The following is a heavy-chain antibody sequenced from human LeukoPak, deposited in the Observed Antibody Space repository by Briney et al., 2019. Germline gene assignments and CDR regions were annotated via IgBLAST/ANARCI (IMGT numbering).Heavy chain of an antibody. CDR2: INYSRNT. Sequence: KSSETLSLTCTVSGGSISRDYWSWIRQPPGKGLEWIGHINYSRNTNNNPSLKSRVTISVDTSKNQFSLNLSSMTAADTAMYYCARTLSGYSYGLFDYWGQGTLVTVSS. V-gene: IGHV4-59*08. D-gene: IGHD5-18*01. J-gene: IGHJ4*02. CDR1: GGSISRDY. CDR3: ARTLSGYSYGLFDY.